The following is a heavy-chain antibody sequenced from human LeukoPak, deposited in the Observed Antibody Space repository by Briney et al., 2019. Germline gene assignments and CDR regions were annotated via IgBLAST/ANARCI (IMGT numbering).Heavy chain of an antibody. Sequence: ASVKVSCKASGYISRNYYMHWVRQAPGRGLEWMGRINPDSGGTSYAQKFQGRVSMTRDTSNRTVYMDLSMLTFEDTAIYYCARVSRALYDVIAYWGQGTLLSVSS. J-gene: IGHJ4*02. V-gene: IGHV1-2*06. CDR3: ARVSRALYDVIAY. CDR2: INPDSGGT. D-gene: IGHD2-2*02. CDR1: GYISRNYY.